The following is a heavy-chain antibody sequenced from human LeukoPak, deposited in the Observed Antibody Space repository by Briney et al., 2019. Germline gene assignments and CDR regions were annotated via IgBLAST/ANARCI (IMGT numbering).Heavy chain of an antibody. Sequence: GSLRLSCAASGFTFSSYGIHWVRQAPGKGLEWVAVIWYDGSNKYYADSVKGRFTISRDNSKNTLYLQMNSLRAEDTAVYYCAKDSRSGLINNWFDPWGQGTLVTVSS. J-gene: IGHJ5*02. V-gene: IGHV3-33*06. D-gene: IGHD3-10*01. CDR2: IWYDGSNK. CDR1: GFTFSSYG. CDR3: AKDSRSGLINNWFDP.